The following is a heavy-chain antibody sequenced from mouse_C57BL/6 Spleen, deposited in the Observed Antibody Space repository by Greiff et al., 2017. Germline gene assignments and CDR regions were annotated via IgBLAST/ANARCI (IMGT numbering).Heavy chain of an antibody. Sequence: VQGVESGPGLVAPSQSLSITCTVSGFSLTSYAISWVRQPPGKGLEWLGVIWTGGGTNYNSALKSRLSISKDNSKSQVFLKMNSLQTDDTARYYCARVYYYGSSYGFAYWGQGTLVTVSA. D-gene: IGHD1-1*01. CDR1: GFSLTSYA. J-gene: IGHJ3*01. CDR3: ARVYYYGSSYGFAY. CDR2: IWTGGGT. V-gene: IGHV2-9-1*01.